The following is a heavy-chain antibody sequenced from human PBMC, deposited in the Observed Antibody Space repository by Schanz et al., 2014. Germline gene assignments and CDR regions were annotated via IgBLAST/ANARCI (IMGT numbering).Heavy chain of an antibody. CDR2: MNPNSGNP. V-gene: IGHV1-8*01. CDR3: ARGQRRTIGRPFGP. J-gene: IGHJ5*02. D-gene: IGHD6-25*01. Sequence: QLVQSGSEFRKPGASVKVSCKASGYNITSNDVTWVRQATGQGLEWMGWMNPNSGNPGFAQKFRGRVTMTRNTSMSTAYIELSSLASEDTAVYYCARGQRRTIGRPFGPWGQGTLVTVSS. CDR1: GYNITSND.